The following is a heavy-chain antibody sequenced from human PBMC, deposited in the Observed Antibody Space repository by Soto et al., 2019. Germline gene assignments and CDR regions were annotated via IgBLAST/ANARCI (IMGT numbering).Heavy chain of an antibody. CDR2: INAGNGNT. CDR3: ARDRYAYSSGWTMDY. V-gene: IGHV1-3*01. D-gene: IGHD6-19*01. CDR1: GYTFTSYA. Sequence: VASVKVSCKASGYTFTSYAMHWVRQAPGQRLEWMGWINAGNGNTKYSQKFQGRVTITRDTSASTAYMELSSLRSEDTAVYYCARDRYAYSSGWTMDYWVQGTLVTVSS. J-gene: IGHJ4*02.